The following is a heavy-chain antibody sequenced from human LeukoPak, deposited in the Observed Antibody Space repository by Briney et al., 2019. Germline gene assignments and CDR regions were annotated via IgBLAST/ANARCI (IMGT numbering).Heavy chain of an antibody. D-gene: IGHD3-22*01. V-gene: IGHV3-7*03. CDR2: IKQDGSEK. J-gene: IGHJ4*02. CDR3: AKEVVVVITTPTEAGFDY. CDR1: TFTFSTYW. Sequence: GGSLRLSCTTSTFTFSTYWMTWVRQAPGKGLEWVANIKQDGSEKNYADSVKGRFTISRDNAKNSVYLQMNSLRAEDTAVYYCAKEVVVVITTPTEAGFDYWGQGTLVTVSS.